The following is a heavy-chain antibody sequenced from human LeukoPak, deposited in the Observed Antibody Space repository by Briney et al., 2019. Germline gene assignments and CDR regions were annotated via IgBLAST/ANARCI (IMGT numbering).Heavy chain of an antibody. CDR1: GFTFGNYA. CDR3: ARVYSSSWIYFDY. V-gene: IGHV3-23*01. Sequence: PGGSLRLSCAASGFTFGNYAMNWVRQAPGRGLEWVSAISGTGGSTYYADSVKGRFTISRDNAENSLYLQMNSLRDEDTAVYYCARVYSSSWIYFDYWGQGTLVTVSS. CDR2: ISGTGGST. D-gene: IGHD6-13*01. J-gene: IGHJ4*02.